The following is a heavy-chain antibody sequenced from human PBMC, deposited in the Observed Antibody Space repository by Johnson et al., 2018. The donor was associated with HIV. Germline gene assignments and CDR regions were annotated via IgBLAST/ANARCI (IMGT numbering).Heavy chain of an antibody. V-gene: IGHV3-30*18. CDR1: GFTFSSYG. CDR3: AKEGITMEVDI. J-gene: IGHJ3*02. Sequence: QVQVLESGGGVVQSGRSLRLSCAASGFTFSSYGMHWVRQAPGKGLEWVAVISYDGSDKYYADSVQGRFTISRDNSKNTLYLQMNTLGAEDTAVYYCAKEGITMEVDIWGQGTMVTVSS. CDR2: ISYDGSDK. D-gene: IGHD3-10*01.